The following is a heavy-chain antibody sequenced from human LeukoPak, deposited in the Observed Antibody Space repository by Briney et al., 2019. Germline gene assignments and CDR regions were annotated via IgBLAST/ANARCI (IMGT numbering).Heavy chain of an antibody. Sequence: ASVKVSCKVSGYTLTELSIHWVRQAPGKGLEWMGGFDPEDGETIYAQKFQDRVTMTEDTSTDTAYMELSSLRSEDTAVYYCAANRDSSGYCIRDYWGQGTLVTVSS. J-gene: IGHJ4*02. D-gene: IGHD3-22*01. CDR2: FDPEDGET. CDR3: AANRDSSGYCIRDY. V-gene: IGHV1-24*01. CDR1: GYTLTELS.